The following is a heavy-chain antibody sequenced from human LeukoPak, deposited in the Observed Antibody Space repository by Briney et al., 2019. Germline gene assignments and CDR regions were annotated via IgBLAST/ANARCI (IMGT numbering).Heavy chain of an antibody. CDR3: ARSSPELWFGELLTWYYYYGMDV. D-gene: IGHD3-10*01. Sequence: PGGSLRLSCAASGFTFSSYEMNWVRQAPGKGLEWVSYISSSGSTIYYADSVKGRFTISRDSAKNSLYLQMNSLRAEDTAVYYCARSSPELWFGELLTWYYYYGMDVWGKGTTVTVSS. CDR2: ISSSGSTI. J-gene: IGHJ6*04. V-gene: IGHV3-48*03. CDR1: GFTFSSYE.